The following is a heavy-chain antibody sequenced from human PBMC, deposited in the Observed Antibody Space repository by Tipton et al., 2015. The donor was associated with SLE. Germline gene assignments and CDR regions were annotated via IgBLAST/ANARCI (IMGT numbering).Heavy chain of an antibody. D-gene: IGHD6-13*01. CDR3: ARAERYSSTWYDWFDP. CDR2: IIPILGTV. V-gene: IGHV1-69*06. J-gene: IGHJ5*02. CDR1: GGTFSNYG. Sequence: QSGAEVKNPGSSVKVSCTASGGTFSNYGITWVRQAPGQGLEWMGGIIPILGTVHYAPKFQGRVTITADKSTTTVYMEMTYLRSEDTAVYYCARAERYSSTWYDWFDPWGQGTLVTVSP.